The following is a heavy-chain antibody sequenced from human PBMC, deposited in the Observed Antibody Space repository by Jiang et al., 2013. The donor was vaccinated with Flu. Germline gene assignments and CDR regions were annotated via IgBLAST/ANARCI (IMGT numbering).Heavy chain of an antibody. D-gene: IGHD3-16*01. J-gene: IGHJ4*02. CDR3: ARDLVRDIILIPATSFDY. CDR2: IRNKLYRGTT. CDR1: GFTFGDYA. Sequence: QLVESGGGLVQPGRSLRLSCTASGFTFGDYAVSWLRQAPGKGLEWVGFIRNKLYRGTTDYAASVKGRFSISRDDSKSIAYLQMSSLKTEDTAVYYCARDLVRDIILIPATSFDYWGQGALVTVSS. V-gene: IGHV3-49*03.